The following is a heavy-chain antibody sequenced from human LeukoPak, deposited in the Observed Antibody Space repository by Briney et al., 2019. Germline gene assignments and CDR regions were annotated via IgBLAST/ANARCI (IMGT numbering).Heavy chain of an antibody. CDR1: DVSLSAYY. CDR3: ARGLGGGNSVYFDL. V-gene: IGHV4-34*01. CDR2: INHGGSA. Sequence: SETLSLTCAVYDVSLSAYYWSWIRQPPGKGLEWIGEINHGGSANYNPTLQSRVTISVDKSKNQFSLKLSSVAAADTAVYYCARGLGGGNSVYFDLWGRGTLVIVSS. J-gene: IGHJ2*01. D-gene: IGHD4-23*01.